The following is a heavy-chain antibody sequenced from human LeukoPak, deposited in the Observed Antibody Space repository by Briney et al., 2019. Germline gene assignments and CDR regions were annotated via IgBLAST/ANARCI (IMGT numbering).Heavy chain of an antibody. CDR1: GFTFNNYA. CDR3: ARSLNYDYLEFDY. CDR2: ISSSSSYI. J-gene: IGHJ4*02. V-gene: IGHV3-21*01. Sequence: GGSLRLSCAASGFTFNNYAINWVRQAPGKGLEWVSSISSSSSYIYYADSVKGRFTISRDNAKNSLYLQMNSLRAEDTAVYYCARSLNYDYLEFDYWGQGTLVTVSS. D-gene: IGHD3-22*01.